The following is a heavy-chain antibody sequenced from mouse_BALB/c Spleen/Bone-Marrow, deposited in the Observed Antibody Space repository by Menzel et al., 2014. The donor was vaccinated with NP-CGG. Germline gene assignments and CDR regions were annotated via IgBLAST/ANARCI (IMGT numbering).Heavy chain of an antibody. J-gene: IGHJ3*01. D-gene: IGHD2-4*01. CDR1: GYTFTSYW. Sequence: VQLQESGAELVKPGASVKLSRKASGYTFTSYWMHWVKRRPGQGLEWIGEINPSNGRTNYNEKFKSKATLTVDKSSSTAYMQLSSLTSEDSAVYYCARWGITLAYWGQGTLVTVSA. CDR2: INPSNGRT. CDR3: ARWGITLAY. V-gene: IGHV1S81*02.